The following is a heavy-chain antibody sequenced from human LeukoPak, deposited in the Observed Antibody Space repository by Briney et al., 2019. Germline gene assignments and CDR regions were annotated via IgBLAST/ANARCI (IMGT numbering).Heavy chain of an antibody. Sequence: GGSLRLSCAASGFTFSSYSMNWVRQAPGKGLEWVSSISSSSSYIYYADSVKGRLTISRDNAKNSLYLQMNSLRAEDTAVYYCARAHYSSSWYGAYYYYGMDVWGQGTTVTVSS. CDR1: GFTFSSYS. CDR3: ARAHYSSSWYGAYYYYGMDV. V-gene: IGHV3-21*01. J-gene: IGHJ6*02. CDR2: ISSSSSYI. D-gene: IGHD6-13*01.